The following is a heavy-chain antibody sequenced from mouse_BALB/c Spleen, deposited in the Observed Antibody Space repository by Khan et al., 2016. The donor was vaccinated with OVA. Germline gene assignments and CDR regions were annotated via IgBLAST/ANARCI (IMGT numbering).Heavy chain of an antibody. CDR2: INTGGAYT. J-gene: IGHJ3*01. V-gene: IGHV5-6*01. D-gene: IGHD1-1*01. Sequence: EVELVESGGDFVRPGGSLKLSCAASGFTFSTYSMSWVRQTPDKRLEWVATINTGGAYTYYPDSVKGRFTISRDNAKNTLYLQLSSLKSEDTAIYYCARLAYYYNSEGFAYWGQGTLVTVSA. CDR3: ARLAYYYNSEGFAY. CDR1: GFTFSTYS.